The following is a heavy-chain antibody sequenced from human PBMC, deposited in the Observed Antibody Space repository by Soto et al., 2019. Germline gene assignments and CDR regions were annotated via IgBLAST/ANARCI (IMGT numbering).Heavy chain of an antibody. J-gene: IGHJ4*02. D-gene: IGHD3-22*01. CDR3: ARDYYYDGSGHFDY. CDR1: GFTFSSYA. CDR2: ISGSGSNT. Sequence: GGSLRLSCAASGFTFSSYAMSWVRQAPGKGLEWVSAISGSGSNTYYADSVKGRLTISRDNSKNTLYLQMNSLRAEDTAVYYCARDYYYDGSGHFDYWGQGTLVTVSS. V-gene: IGHV3-23*01.